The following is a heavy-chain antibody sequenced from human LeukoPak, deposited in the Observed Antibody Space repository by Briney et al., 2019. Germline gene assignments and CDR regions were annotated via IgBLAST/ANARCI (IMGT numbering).Heavy chain of an antibody. CDR2: INSDGSST. CDR1: GFTFSSFA. CDR3: VRDNDSIFDN. D-gene: IGHD2/OR15-2a*01. V-gene: IGHV3-74*01. Sequence: GGSLRLSCAASGFTFSSFAMNWVRQAPGKGLEWVSRINSDGSSTRYADSVKGRFTISRDNAKNTLYLQMNSLRAEDTAVYHCVRDNDSIFDNWGQGTLVTVSS. J-gene: IGHJ4*02.